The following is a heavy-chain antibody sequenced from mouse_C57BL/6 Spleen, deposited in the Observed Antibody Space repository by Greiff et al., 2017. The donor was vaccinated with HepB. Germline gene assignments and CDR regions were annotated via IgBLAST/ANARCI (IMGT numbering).Heavy chain of an antibody. CDR1: GYTFTDYN. D-gene: IGHD1-1*01. CDR3: ARSMTTVVATIDY. J-gene: IGHJ2*01. CDR2: INPNNGGT. V-gene: IGHV1-18*01. Sequence: VQLKQSGPELVKPGASVKIPCKASGYTFTDYNMDWVKQSHGKSLEWIGDINPNNGGTIYNQKFKGKATLTVDKSSSTAYMELRSLTSEDTAVYYCARSMTTVVATIDYWGQGTTLTVSS.